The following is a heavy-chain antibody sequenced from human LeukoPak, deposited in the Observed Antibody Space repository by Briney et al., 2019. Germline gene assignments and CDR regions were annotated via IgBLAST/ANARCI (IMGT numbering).Heavy chain of an antibody. D-gene: IGHD3-10*01. Sequence: GGSLRLSSAASGFTFSSYAMSWVRQAPGKGLGWVSAISGSVGSTCHADSVKGRLTIPRDNSKNTLYLQMNSLRAEDTAVYYCAKKVGSGIYYYFDYWGQGTLVTVSS. J-gene: IGHJ4*02. CDR1: GFTFSSYA. V-gene: IGHV3-23*01. CDR2: ISGSVGST. CDR3: AKKVGSGIYYYFDY.